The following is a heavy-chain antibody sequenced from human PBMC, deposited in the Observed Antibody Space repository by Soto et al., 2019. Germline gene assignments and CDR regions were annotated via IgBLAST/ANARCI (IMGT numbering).Heavy chain of an antibody. CDR2: IYYSGST. CDR1: GGSISSSSYF. Sequence: QLQLQESGPGLVKPSETLSLTCTVSGGSISSSSYFWGWIRQPPGKGLEWIGSIYYSGSTYYNPSLKSRVTVSVDTSKNQFSLKLSSVTAADTAVYYCARYRSDFWFDPWGQGTLVTVSS. J-gene: IGHJ5*02. D-gene: IGHD2-15*01. CDR3: ARYRSDFWFDP. V-gene: IGHV4-39*01.